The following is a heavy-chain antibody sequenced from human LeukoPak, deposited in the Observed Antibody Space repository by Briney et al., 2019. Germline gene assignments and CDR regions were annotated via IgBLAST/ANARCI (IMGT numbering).Heavy chain of an antibody. D-gene: IGHD1-26*01. CDR1: GFTFGSYG. J-gene: IGHJ4*02. V-gene: IGHV3-30*02. CDR2: IRNDGSTK. Sequence: GSLRLSFAASGFTFGSYGIHWVRQAPGKGLEWVAFIRNDGSTKYYTDSVKGRFTISRDNSRATLYLQMNSLRAEDTAVYYCAKDQPDVGTTAWFFDYWGQGTLVTVSS. CDR3: AKDQPDVGTTAWFFDY.